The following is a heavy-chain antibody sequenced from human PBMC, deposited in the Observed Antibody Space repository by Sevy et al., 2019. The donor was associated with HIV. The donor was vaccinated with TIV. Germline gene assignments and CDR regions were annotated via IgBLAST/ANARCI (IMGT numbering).Heavy chain of an antibody. Sequence: GGSLRLSCAASRFTFKTYWMSWVRQAPGKGLEWVGNIKEDGSAKYYADSVRGRFTISRDNANNSLYLQMSSLRVEDTAVYYCTSDSPGYGGYSYWGQGTLVTVSS. CDR1: RFTFKTYW. CDR3: TSDSPGYGGYSY. J-gene: IGHJ4*01. D-gene: IGHD1-26*01. CDR2: IKEDGSAK. V-gene: IGHV3-7*01.